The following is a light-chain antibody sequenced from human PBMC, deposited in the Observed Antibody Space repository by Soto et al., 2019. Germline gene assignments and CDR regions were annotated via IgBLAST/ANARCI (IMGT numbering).Light chain of an antibody. CDR3: RQYSSSSDT. CDR2: GAS. Sequence: EIVLTQSPGTLSLSPGERATLSCRASQSVSSNYLAWYQQKPGQAPRLLISGASSRATGIPDRFSGSGSGTDFTLTISRLEPEDFAVYYCRQYSSSSDTFGQGTKLEIK. J-gene: IGKJ2*01. V-gene: IGKV3-20*01. CDR1: QSVSSNY.